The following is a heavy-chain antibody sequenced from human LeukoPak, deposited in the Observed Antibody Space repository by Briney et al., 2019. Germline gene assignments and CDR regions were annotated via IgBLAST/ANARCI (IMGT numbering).Heavy chain of an antibody. J-gene: IGHJ4*02. D-gene: IGHD6-6*01. CDR2: LYHSGST. CDR3: AREVAARPGE. Sequence: SETLSLVCTVSGHSLSSGYYWGWARQPPGKGLEWIGRLYHSGSTYYTPSLKRRDTISVDTSKNQFSLKLSSVTAAYTSVYYCAREVAARPGEWGQGTLVTVSS. V-gene: IGHV4-38-2*02. CDR1: GHSLSSGYY.